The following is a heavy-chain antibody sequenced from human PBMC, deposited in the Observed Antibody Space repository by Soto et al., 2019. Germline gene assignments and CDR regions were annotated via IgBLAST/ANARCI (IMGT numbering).Heavy chain of an antibody. D-gene: IGHD3-22*01. V-gene: IGHV4-31*03. CDR1: GGSISSGGYY. CDR2: IYYSGST. Sequence: SETLSLTCTVSGGSISSGGYYWSWIRQHPGKGLEWIGYIYYSGSTYYNPSLKSRVTISVDTSKNQLSLKLSSVTAADTAVYYCASEGYDSSGYYYVDYWGQGTLVTVSS. CDR3: ASEGYDSSGYYYVDY. J-gene: IGHJ4*02.